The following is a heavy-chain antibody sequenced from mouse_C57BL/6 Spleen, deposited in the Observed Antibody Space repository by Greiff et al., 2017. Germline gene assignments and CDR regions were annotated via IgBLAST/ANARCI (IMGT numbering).Heavy chain of an antibody. J-gene: IGHJ3*01. D-gene: IGHD2-13*01. V-gene: IGHV1-80*01. CDR3: ARSAGDWSWFAY. Sequence: VKLMESGAELVKPGASVKISCKASGYAFSSYWMNWVKQRPGKGLEWIGQIYPGDGDTNYNGKFKGKDTLTADKSSSTAYMQLSSLTSEDSAVYFCARSAGDWSWFAYWGQGTLVTVSA. CDR2: IYPGDGDT. CDR1: GYAFSSYW.